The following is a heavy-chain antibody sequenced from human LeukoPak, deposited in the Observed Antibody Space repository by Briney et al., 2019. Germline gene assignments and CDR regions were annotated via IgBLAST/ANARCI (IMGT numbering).Heavy chain of an antibody. CDR2: FNHSGST. CDR1: GGSFSGYY. CDR3: ARVDRIVVVVAATTENYFDY. J-gene: IGHJ4*02. V-gene: IGHV4-34*01. D-gene: IGHD2-15*01. Sequence: SETLSLTCAVYGGSFSGYYWSWIRQPPGKGLEWIGEFNHSGSTNYNPSLKSRVTISVDTSKNQFSLKLSSVTAADTAVYYCARVDRIVVVVAATTENYFDYWGQGTLVTVSS.